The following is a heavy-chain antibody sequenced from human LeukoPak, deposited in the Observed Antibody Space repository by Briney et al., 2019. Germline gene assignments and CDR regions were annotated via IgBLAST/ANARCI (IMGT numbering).Heavy chain of an antibody. CDR3: ARDSVVTAILGAFDI. CDR1: GFTFSNAR. J-gene: IGHJ3*02. D-gene: IGHD2-21*02. Sequence: GGSLRLSCAASGFTFSNARMSWVRQAPGKGLEWVGRIKSKTDGGTTDYAAPVKGRFTISRDDSKNTLYLQMNSLRAEDTAVYYCARDSVVTAILGAFDIWGQGTMVTVSS. CDR2: IKSKTDGGTT. V-gene: IGHV3-15*01.